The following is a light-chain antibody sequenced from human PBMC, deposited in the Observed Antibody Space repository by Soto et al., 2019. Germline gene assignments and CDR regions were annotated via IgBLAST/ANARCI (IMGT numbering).Light chain of an antibody. V-gene: IGKV3-15*01. CDR2: GAS. CDR3: QHYDSWPPL. J-gene: IGKJ3*01. Sequence: EIVMTQSPATLSVSPGERATLSCRASQSVRDNLAWYQQKPGQAPRLLIYGASTRATGIPARFSGSGSGTEFTLTISSLRSEDFAVYFCQHYDSWPPLFGPGTIVDLK. CDR1: QSVRDN.